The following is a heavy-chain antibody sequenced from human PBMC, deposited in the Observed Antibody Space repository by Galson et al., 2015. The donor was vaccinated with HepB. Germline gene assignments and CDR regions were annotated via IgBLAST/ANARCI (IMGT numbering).Heavy chain of an antibody. CDR1: GYTLTELS. Sequence: SVKVSCKVSGYTLTELSMHWVRQAPGKGLEWMGGFDPEDGETIYAQKFQGRVTMTEDTSTDTAYMELSSLRSEDTAVYYCATSQAAARWFDPWGQGTLVTVSS. J-gene: IGHJ5*02. CDR3: ATSQAAARWFDP. D-gene: IGHD6-13*01. CDR2: FDPEDGET. V-gene: IGHV1-24*01.